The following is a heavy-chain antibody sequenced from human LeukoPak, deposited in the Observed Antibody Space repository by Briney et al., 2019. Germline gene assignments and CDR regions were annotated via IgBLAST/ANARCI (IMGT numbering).Heavy chain of an antibody. Sequence: SETLSLTCNLSGVSISSYDWSWIRQPPGKGLEWIGYIYRTGSTNYNPSLKSRVTISAVTSKSQSSLSLSSVTAADTAVYYCSRQRDLKQLAPFDYWGQGTLVTVSS. J-gene: IGHJ4*02. D-gene: IGHD1-1*01. V-gene: IGHV4-59*08. CDR3: SRQRDLKQLAPFDY. CDR2: IYRTGST. CDR1: GVSISSYD.